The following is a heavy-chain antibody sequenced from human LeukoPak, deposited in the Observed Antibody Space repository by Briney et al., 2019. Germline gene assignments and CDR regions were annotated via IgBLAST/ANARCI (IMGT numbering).Heavy chain of an antibody. Sequence: ASVKVSCKASGYTSTGYYMHWVRQAPGQGLEWMGWINPNSGGTNYAQKFQGWATMTRDTSISTAYMELSRLRSDDTAVYYCAREARGAALGYGMDVWGKGTTVTVSS. J-gene: IGHJ6*04. CDR1: GYTSTGYY. CDR2: INPNSGGT. CDR3: AREARGAALGYGMDV. D-gene: IGHD3-10*01. V-gene: IGHV1-2*04.